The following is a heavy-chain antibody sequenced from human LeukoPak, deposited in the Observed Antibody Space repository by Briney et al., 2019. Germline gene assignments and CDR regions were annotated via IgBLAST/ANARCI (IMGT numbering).Heavy chain of an antibody. CDR1: GFTFSSYW. D-gene: IGHD4-23*01. J-gene: IGHJ4*02. CDR3: ARGRPHGNDY. Sequence: GGSLRLSCAASGFTFSSYWMNWVRQAPGKGLVWVSRIASDGSSTTYADSVKGRFNISRDNAKNTLYLQMNSLRVEDTAVYYCARGRPHGNDYWGQGTLVTVSS. V-gene: IGHV3-74*01. CDR2: IASDGSST.